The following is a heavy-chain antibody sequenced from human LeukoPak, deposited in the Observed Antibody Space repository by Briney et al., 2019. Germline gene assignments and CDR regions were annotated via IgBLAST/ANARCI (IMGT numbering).Heavy chain of an antibody. CDR3: AKDAPYVEMATMVKAYYFDY. V-gene: IGHV3-23*01. J-gene: IGHJ4*02. CDR1: GFTFSSYA. CDR2: ISGSGGST. Sequence: PGGSLRLSCAASGFTFSSYAMSWVRQAPGKGLEWVSAISGSGGSTFYADSVKGRFTISRDNSKNTLYLQMNSLRAEDTAVYYCAKDAPYVEMATMVKAYYFDYWGQGTLVAVSS. D-gene: IGHD5-24*01.